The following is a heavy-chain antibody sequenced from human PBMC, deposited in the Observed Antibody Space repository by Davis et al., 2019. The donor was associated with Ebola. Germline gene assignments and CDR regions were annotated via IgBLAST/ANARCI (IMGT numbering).Heavy chain of an antibody. CDR2: IKQDGSEK. Sequence: PGGSLRLSCAASGFTFSSYAMSWVRQAPGKGLEWVANIKQDGSEKYYVDSVKGRFTISRDNAKNSLYLQMNSLRAEDTAVYYCASGGIAARPIDYWGQGTLVTVSS. J-gene: IGHJ4*02. CDR3: ASGGIAARPIDY. V-gene: IGHV3-7*03. D-gene: IGHD6-6*01. CDR1: GFTFSSYA.